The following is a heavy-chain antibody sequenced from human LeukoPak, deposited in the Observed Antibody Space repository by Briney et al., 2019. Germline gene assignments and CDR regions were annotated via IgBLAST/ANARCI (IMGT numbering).Heavy chain of an antibody. Sequence: GGSLRLSCAASGFTFSSYSMNWVRQAPGTGPEWVSSMSSSSSYIYYADSVKGRFTISRDNAKNSLYLQMNSLRAEDTAVYYCARGGRLLYYFDYWGQGTLVTVSS. D-gene: IGHD6-25*01. CDR3: ARGGRLLYYFDY. V-gene: IGHV3-21*01. CDR1: GFTFSSYS. J-gene: IGHJ4*02. CDR2: MSSSSSYI.